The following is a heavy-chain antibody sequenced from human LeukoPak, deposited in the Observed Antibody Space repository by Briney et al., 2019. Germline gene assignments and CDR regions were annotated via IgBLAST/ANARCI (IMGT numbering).Heavy chain of an antibody. CDR2: IYYGGST. CDR1: GGSINSDGYY. J-gene: IGHJ4*02. V-gene: IGHV4-31*03. D-gene: IGHD5-18*01. CDR3: ARYVDTAMGTPCPFDY. Sequence: SETLSLTCTVSGGSINSDGYYWSWIRQLPGKGLEWIGYIYYGGSTYNNPSLKSRVSISLDTSKNQFSLRLSSVTAADTAVYYCARYVDTAMGTPCPFDYWGQGTLVTVSS.